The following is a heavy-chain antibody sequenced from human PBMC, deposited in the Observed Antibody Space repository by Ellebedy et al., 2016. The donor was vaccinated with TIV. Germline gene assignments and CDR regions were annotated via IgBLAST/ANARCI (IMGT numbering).Heavy chain of an antibody. Sequence: ASVKVSCXASGYTFTSYGISWVRQAPGQGLEWMGWISAYNGNTNYAQKLQGRVTMTTDTSTSTAYMELRSLRSDDTAVYYCARLARDTAMVSFYYYYMDVWGKGTTVTVSS. D-gene: IGHD5-18*01. J-gene: IGHJ6*03. V-gene: IGHV1-18*01. CDR3: ARLARDTAMVSFYYYYMDV. CDR2: ISAYNGNT. CDR1: GYTFTSYG.